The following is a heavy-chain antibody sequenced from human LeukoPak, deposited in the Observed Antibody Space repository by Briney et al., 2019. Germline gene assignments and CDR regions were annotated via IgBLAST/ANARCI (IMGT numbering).Heavy chain of an antibody. J-gene: IGHJ4*02. CDR3: ARSEIAAAGGVDY. V-gene: IGHV3-30*04. CDR1: GFTFSSYA. Sequence: GGSLRPSCAASGFTFSSYAMHWVRQAPGKGLEWVAVISYDGSNKYYADSVKGRFTISRDNSKNTLYLQMNSLRAEDTAVYYCARSEIAAAGGVDYWGQGTLVTVSS. CDR2: ISYDGSNK. D-gene: IGHD6-13*01.